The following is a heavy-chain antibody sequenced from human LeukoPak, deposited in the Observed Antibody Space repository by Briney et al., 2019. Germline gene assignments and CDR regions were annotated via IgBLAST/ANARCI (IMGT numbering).Heavy chain of an antibody. J-gene: IGHJ4*02. D-gene: IGHD3-3*01. CDR1: GGPISDYY. CDR2: IYYSGST. V-gene: IGHV4-59*05. CDR3: ATRFGGYYVFDY. Sequence: PSETLSLTCTVSGGPISDYYWSWIRQPPGKGLEWIGSIYYSGSTYYNPSLKSRVTISVDTSKNQFSLKLSSVTAADTAVYYCATRFGGYYVFDYWGQGTLVTVSS.